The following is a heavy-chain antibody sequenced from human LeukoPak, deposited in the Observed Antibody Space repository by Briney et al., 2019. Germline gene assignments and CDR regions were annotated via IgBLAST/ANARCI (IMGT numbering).Heavy chain of an antibody. CDR3: ARGIAAAGTFAFDI. V-gene: IGHV4-59*12. J-gene: IGHJ3*02. CDR2: IYYSGST. CDR1: GGSISSYY. D-gene: IGHD6-13*01. Sequence: SETLSLTCTVSGGSISSYYWSWIRQPPGKGLEWIGYIYYSGSTNYNPSLKSRVTISVDTSKNQFSLKVRSVTAADTAVYYCARGIAAAGTFAFDIWGQGTMVTVSS.